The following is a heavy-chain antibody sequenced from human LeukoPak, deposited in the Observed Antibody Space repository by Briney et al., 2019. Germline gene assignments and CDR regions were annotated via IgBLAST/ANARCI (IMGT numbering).Heavy chain of an antibody. CDR3: ARGPRQGYCSGGSCPKIYYFDY. J-gene: IGHJ4*02. CDR2: MNPNSGNT. V-gene: IGHV1-8*02. D-gene: IGHD2-15*01. Sequence: GASVKVSCKASGYTFTGYYMHWVRQAPGQGLEWMGWMNPNSGNTGYAQKFQGRVTMTRNTSISTAYMELSSLRSEDTAVYYCARGPRQGYCSGGSCPKIYYFDYWGQGTLVTVSS. CDR1: GYTFTGYY.